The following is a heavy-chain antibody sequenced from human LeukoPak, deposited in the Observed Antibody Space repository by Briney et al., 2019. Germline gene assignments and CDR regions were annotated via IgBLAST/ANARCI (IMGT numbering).Heavy chain of an antibody. D-gene: IGHD3-22*01. Sequence: GGSLRLSCAASGFTFSDYYMSWIRQAPGKGLEWVSYISSSGSTIYYADSVKGRFTISRDNAKNSLYLQMNSLRAEDTAVYYCAGAGEYYYDSSGSGVDAFDIWGQGTMVTVSS. CDR2: ISSSGSTI. CDR1: GFTFSDYY. CDR3: AGAGEYYYDSSGSGVDAFDI. J-gene: IGHJ3*02. V-gene: IGHV3-11*04.